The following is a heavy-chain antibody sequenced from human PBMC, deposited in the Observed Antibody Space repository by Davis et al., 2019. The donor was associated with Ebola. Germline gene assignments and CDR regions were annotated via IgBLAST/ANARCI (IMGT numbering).Heavy chain of an antibody. CDR1: GFTFNKAW. CDR2: VSGSGDST. D-gene: IGHD3-3*01. J-gene: IGHJ6*02. CDR3: AKDSYTIFGVVVVSSLRYYFYGMDV. V-gene: IGHV3-23*01. Sequence: GESLKISCAASGFTFNKAWMSWVRQAPGKGLEWVSVVSGSGDSTYYADSVKGRFTISRDNSKNTLYRQMNSLRAEDTAVYYCAKDSYTIFGVVVVSSLRYYFYGMDVWGQGTTVTVSS.